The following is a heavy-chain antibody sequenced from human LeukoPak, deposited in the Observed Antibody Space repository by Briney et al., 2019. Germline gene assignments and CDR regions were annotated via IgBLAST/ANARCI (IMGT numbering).Heavy chain of an antibody. CDR2: IYHSGST. Sequence: SETLSLTCTVSGYSISSGYYWGWIRQPPGKGLEWIGSIYHSGSTYYNPSLKSRVTISVDTSKNQFSLKLSSVTAADTAVYYCARWYYDFWSGPRDDAFDIWGQGTMVTVSS. J-gene: IGHJ3*02. D-gene: IGHD3-3*01. CDR1: GYSISSGYY. V-gene: IGHV4-38-2*02. CDR3: ARWYYDFWSGPRDDAFDI.